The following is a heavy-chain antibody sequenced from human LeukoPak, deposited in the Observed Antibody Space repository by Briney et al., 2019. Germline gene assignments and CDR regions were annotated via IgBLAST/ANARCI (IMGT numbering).Heavy chain of an antibody. D-gene: IGHD5-12*01. CDR1: GFTFSSYV. Sequence: GGSLRLSCAASGFTFSSYVMSWVRQAPGKGLEWVSAISGSGGSTYYADSVKGRFTISRDNSKNTLYLQMNSLRAEDTAVYYCAKGSDYDPPYYYYYMDVWGKGTTVTISS. CDR3: AKGSDYDPPYYYYYMDV. J-gene: IGHJ6*03. CDR2: ISGSGGST. V-gene: IGHV3-23*01.